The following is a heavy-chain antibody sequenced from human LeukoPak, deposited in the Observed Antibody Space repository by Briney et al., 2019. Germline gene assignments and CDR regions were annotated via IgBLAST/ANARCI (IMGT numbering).Heavy chain of an antibody. CDR2: ISHSGTT. J-gene: IGHJ4*02. D-gene: IGHD1-1*01. Sequence: SGTLSLTCAVSGGSISSNNWWSWVRQPPGKGLEWIGEISHSGTTNYNPSLESRVTISVDKSKNQFSLKLRSVTAADTAVYFCARVTGTTPFDCWGQGTLVTVSS. CDR1: GGSISSNNW. V-gene: IGHV4-4*02. CDR3: ARVTGTTPFDC.